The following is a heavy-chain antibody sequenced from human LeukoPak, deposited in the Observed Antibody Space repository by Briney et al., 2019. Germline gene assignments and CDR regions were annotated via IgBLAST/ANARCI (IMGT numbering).Heavy chain of an antibody. D-gene: IGHD5-12*01. J-gene: IGHJ6*03. CDR1: GYTFTSYD. CDR2: MNPNSGNT. Sequence: ASVKVSCKASGYTFTSYDINWVRQATGQGLEWMGWMNPNSGNTGYAQKFQGRVTMTRNTSISTAYMELSSLRSEDTAVYYCARGMRLRRNFYYHYYYMDVWGKGTTVTISS. V-gene: IGHV1-8*01. CDR3: ARGMRLRRNFYYHYYYMDV.